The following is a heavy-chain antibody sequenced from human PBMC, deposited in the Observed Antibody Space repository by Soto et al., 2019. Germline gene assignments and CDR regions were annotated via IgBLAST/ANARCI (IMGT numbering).Heavy chain of an antibody. CDR1: GGSISSRGYY. D-gene: IGHD2-15*01. Sequence: PSETLSLTCTVSGGSISSRGYYWSWIRHHPGKALEWIGYIYYSGRTYYNPSLKSRVTISVDTSKNQFSLKLSSVTAADTAEYYCEKAAGVVAAGYDYWGQGTLVTVSS. CDR3: EKAAGVVAAGYDY. CDR2: IYYSGRT. V-gene: IGHV4-31*03. J-gene: IGHJ4*02.